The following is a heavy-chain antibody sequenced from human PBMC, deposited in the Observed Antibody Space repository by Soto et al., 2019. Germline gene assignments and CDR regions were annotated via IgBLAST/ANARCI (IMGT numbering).Heavy chain of an antibody. V-gene: IGHV4-4*02. D-gene: IGHD2-21*02. CDR1: GGTVASSHW. CDR3: AREIVTAGGNNYFDP. CDR2: VYHTGDT. Sequence: QVQLQESGPRLVKPSGSLSLTCGVSGGTVASSHWLSWVRQSPGGGLEWIGNVYHTGDTNLNPSLQSRVTISVDKSNNQFSLRLNSLTAADTAVYFCAREIVTAGGNNYFDPWGPGTLVTVSS. J-gene: IGHJ5*02.